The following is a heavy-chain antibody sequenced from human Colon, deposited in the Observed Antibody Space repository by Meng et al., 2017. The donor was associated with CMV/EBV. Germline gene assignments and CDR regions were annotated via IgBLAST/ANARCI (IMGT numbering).Heavy chain of an antibody. CDR2: TYYRSKWYT. D-gene: IGHD5-12*01. J-gene: IGHJ4*02. V-gene: IGHV6-1*01. CDR3: AREYSLPSRYYFDS. CDR1: GSGNSAA. Sequence: GSGNSAAWSWIRQSPSRGLEWLGRTYYRSKWYTDYALSVKGRITINADTSKNKFSLQLNSVTPEDTAVYYCAREYSLPSRYYFDSWGQGTLVTVSS.